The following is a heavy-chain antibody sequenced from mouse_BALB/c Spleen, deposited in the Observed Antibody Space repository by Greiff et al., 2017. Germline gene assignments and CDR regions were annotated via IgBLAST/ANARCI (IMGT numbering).Heavy chain of an antibody. J-gene: IGHJ2*01. CDR3: ARGVTTGFDY. CDR1: GFTFSSYA. Sequence: EVQLVESGGGLVKPGGSLKLSCAASGFTFSSYAMSWVRQTPEKRLEWVASISSGGSTYYPDSVKGRFTISRDNARNILYLQMSSLRSEDTAMYYCARGVTTGFDYWGQGTTLTVSS. CDR2: ISSGGST. D-gene: IGHD1-1*01. V-gene: IGHV5-6-5*01.